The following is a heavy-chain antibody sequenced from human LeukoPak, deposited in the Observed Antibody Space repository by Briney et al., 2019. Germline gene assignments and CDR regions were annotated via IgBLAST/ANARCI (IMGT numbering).Heavy chain of an antibody. CDR1: GYSFTSYW. D-gene: IGHD1-26*01. J-gene: IGHJ4*02. CDR3: ARLGGSYPYYFDY. Sequence: PGESLKISCKGSGYSFTSYWIGWVRQMPGKGLVWMGIIYPRDSDTRYSPSFQGQVTISADKSTSTAYLQWSSLKASDTAMYYCARLGGSYPYYFDYWGQGTLVTVSS. V-gene: IGHV5-51*01. CDR2: IYPRDSDT.